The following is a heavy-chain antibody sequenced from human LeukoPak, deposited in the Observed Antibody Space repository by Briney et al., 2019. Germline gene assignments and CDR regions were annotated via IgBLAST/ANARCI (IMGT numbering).Heavy chain of an antibody. V-gene: IGHV3-33*01. CDR2: IWYDGSNK. CDR1: GFTFSSYG. D-gene: IGHD2-15*01. CDR3: ARDSVVVAVSYYFDY. Sequence: PGGSLRLSCAASGFTFSSYGMHWVRQAPGEGLEWVAVIWYDGSNKYYADSVKGRFTISRDNSKNTLYLQMNSLRAEDTAVYYCARDSVVVAVSYYFDYWGQGTLVTVSS. J-gene: IGHJ4*02.